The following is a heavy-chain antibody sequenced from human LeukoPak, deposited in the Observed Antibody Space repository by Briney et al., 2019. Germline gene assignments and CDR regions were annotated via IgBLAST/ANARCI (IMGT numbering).Heavy chain of an antibody. D-gene: IGHD3-22*01. CDR2: IYQRGSP. V-gene: IGHV4-4*02. J-gene: IGHJ4*02. CDR1: GGSISSDNW. CDR3: ASRRYYDSTGYFPF. Sequence: SQTLSLTCAVSGGSISSDNWWTWIRQPPGKGLEWIGEIYQRGSPNYNPSLKSRVTVSIDKSKNHFSLKLTSVSAADTAVYYCASRRYYDSTGYFPFWGQGTLVTVSS.